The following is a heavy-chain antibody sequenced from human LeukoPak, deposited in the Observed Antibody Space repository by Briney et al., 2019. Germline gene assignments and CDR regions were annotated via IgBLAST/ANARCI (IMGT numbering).Heavy chain of an antibody. CDR1: GYSFTNYW. D-gene: IGHD5-12*01. CDR2: IYPGDSNT. V-gene: IGHV5-51*01. CDR3: ARHRISDYDSGVSWCDP. Sequence: PGESLKISCKGSGYSFTNYWIVWVRQMPGRGLEYMGFIYPGDSNTRYSPSFQGQVTISADKSISTAYLQWSSLKVSDTAMYYCARHRISDYDSGVSWCDPWGQGTLVTVSS. J-gene: IGHJ5*02.